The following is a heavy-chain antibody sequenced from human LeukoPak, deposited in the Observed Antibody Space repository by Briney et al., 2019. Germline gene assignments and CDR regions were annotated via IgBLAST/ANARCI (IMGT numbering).Heavy chain of an antibody. D-gene: IGHD2-2*01. J-gene: IGHJ4*02. V-gene: IGHV1-2*02. Sequence: ASVKVSCKASGYTFTGYYMHWVRQAPGQGLEWMGWINPNSGGTNYGQKFQGRVTMTRDTSISTAYMELSRLRSDDTAVYYCARSDIVVVPAAYIDYWGQGTLVTVSS. CDR3: ARSDIVVVPAAYIDY. CDR2: INPNSGGT. CDR1: GYTFTGYY.